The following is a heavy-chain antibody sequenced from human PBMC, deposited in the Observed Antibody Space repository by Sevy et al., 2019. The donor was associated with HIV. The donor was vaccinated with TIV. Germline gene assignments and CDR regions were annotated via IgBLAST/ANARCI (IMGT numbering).Heavy chain of an antibody. J-gene: IGHJ4*02. Sequence: SETLSLTCAVYGESFSGHWWTWIRQAPGKGLEWIGQINQNGDTKYNPALNSRVSMSTDTSKNQFSLKITSATAADTAVYYCARRAPYYYDNTTRHILSFYFDSWGQGTLVTVSS. D-gene: IGHD3-22*01. CDR3: ARRAPYYYDNTTRHILSFYFDS. CDR1: GESFSGHW. CDR2: INQNGDT. V-gene: IGHV4-34*01.